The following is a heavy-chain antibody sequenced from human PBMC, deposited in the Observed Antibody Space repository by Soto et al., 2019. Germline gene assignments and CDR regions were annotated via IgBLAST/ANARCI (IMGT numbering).Heavy chain of an antibody. CDR2: IWYDGSNK. CDR1: GFTFSSYG. Sequence: GGSLRLSCAASGFTFSSYGMHWVRQAPGKGLEWVAVIWYDGSNKYYADSVKGRFTISRDNSKNTLYLQMNSLRAEDTAVYYCARAEPRYCSGGSCYPEEDYWGQGTLVTVSS. V-gene: IGHV3-33*01. CDR3: ARAEPRYCSGGSCYPEEDY. J-gene: IGHJ4*02. D-gene: IGHD2-15*01.